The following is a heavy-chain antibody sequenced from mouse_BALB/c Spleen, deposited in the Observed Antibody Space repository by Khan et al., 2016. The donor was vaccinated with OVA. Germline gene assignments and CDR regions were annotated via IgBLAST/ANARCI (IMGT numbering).Heavy chain of an antibody. D-gene: IGHD1-1*02. Sequence: EVKLLESGPGLVKPSQSLSLTCTVTGYSITSDYSWNWIRQFPGNRLEWMGYISYSGSTSYTPSLKSRISITRDTSKNQFFLQLNSVTAEDTATYYCARGRGHWGQGTLVTVSA. CDR1: GYSITSDYS. J-gene: IGHJ3*01. V-gene: IGHV3-2*02. CDR3: ARGRGH. CDR2: ISYSGST.